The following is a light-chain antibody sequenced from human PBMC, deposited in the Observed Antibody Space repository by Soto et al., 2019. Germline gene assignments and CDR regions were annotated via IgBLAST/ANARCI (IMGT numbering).Light chain of an antibody. CDR1: QSVGSN. Sequence: EVVMTQSPATLSVSPGETATLSCRASQSVGSNLAWYQQKPGQAPRLLIYGASTRATGIPARFSGSGSGAEFTLTISSLQSEDFAVYYCQQYNNWPLTFGGGTKV. V-gene: IGKV3-15*01. CDR2: GAS. J-gene: IGKJ4*01. CDR3: QQYNNWPLT.